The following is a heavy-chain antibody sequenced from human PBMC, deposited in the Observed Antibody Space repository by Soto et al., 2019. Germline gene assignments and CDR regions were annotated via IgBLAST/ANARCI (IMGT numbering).Heavy chain of an antibody. CDR1: GFTFSSYG. V-gene: IGHV3-33*01. J-gene: IGHJ6*02. D-gene: IGHD1-26*01. CDR3: ARDLKLSRSPDYYYYGTDV. Sequence: QVQLVESGGGVVQPGRSLRLSCAASGFTFSSYGMHWVRQAPGKGLEWVAVIWYDGSNKYYADSVKGRFTISRDNSKNTLYLQMNSLRAEDTAVYYCARDLKLSRSPDYYYYGTDVWGQGTPVTVSS. CDR2: IWYDGSNK.